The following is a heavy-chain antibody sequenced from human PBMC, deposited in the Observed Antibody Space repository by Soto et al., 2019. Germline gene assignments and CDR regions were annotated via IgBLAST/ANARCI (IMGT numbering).Heavy chain of an antibody. CDR2: IFESGTT. V-gene: IGHV4-39*01. CDR1: GGSISRSNYY. CDR3: ARRGQYYDMSTYYFDY. D-gene: IGHD3-22*01. Sequence: QLQLQESGPGLVRPSETLSLTCAVSGGSISRSNYYWAWIRQPPGKGPEWIGSIFESGTTYKTPSLMSRVAISVDTSKNEFSLRLYFVTAADTAVYYCARRGQYYDMSTYYFDYWGQGTLVTVSS. J-gene: IGHJ4*02.